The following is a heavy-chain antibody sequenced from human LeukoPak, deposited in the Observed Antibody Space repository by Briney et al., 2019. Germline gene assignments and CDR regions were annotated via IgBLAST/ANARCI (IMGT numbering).Heavy chain of an antibody. V-gene: IGHV3-21*01. CDR2: ISSSSSYI. CDR1: GFTFSSYS. J-gene: IGHJ4*02. Sequence: SGGSLRLSCAASGFTFSSYSMNWVRQAPGKGLEWVSSISSSSSYIYYADSVKGRFTISRDNSKNTLYLQMNSLRAEDTAVYYCAKAFSIAPPDYWGQGTLVTVSS. CDR3: AKAFSIAPPDY. D-gene: IGHD6-6*01.